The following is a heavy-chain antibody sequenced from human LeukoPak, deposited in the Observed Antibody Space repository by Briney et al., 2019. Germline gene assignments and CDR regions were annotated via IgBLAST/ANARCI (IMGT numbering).Heavy chain of an antibody. V-gene: IGHV3-30-3*01. J-gene: IGHJ4*02. CDR3: ARDRAAAMDY. CDR1: GFTFSSYA. Sequence: GGSLRLSCAASGFTFSSYAMHWVRQAPGKGLEWVAVISYDGSNKYYADSVKGRFTISRDNSKNALYLQMNSLRAEDTAVYYCARDRAAAMDYWGQGTLVTVSS. D-gene: IGHD2-2*01. CDR2: ISYDGSNK.